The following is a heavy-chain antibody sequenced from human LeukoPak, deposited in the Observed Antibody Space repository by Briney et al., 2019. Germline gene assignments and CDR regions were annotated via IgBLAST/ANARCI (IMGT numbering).Heavy chain of an antibody. CDR1: GFTFSSYG. J-gene: IGHJ4*02. CDR2: IRYDGSNK. V-gene: IGHV3-30*02. D-gene: IGHD3-22*01. Sequence: GGSLRPSCAASGFTFSSYGMHWVRQAPGKGLEWVAFIRYDGSNKYYADSVKGRFTISRDNSKNTLYLQMNSLRAEDTAVYYCAKEYYDSSGYHRGYFDYWGQGTLVTVSS. CDR3: AKEYYDSSGYHRGYFDY.